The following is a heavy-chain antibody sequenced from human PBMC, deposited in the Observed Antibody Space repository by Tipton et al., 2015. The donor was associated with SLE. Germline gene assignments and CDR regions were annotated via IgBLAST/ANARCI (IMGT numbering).Heavy chain of an antibody. CDR1: GFTFSSYW. Sequence: SLRLSCAASGFTFSSYWMSWVRQAPGKGLEWVAYIQQDGSEKHYVDSVKGRFTISRDNVKNSLDLQMNSLRAEDTAVYYCAKNSGTDGFDIWGQGTKVTVSS. D-gene: IGHD1-26*01. CDR2: IQQDGSEK. V-gene: IGHV3-7*03. CDR3: AKNSGTDGFDI. J-gene: IGHJ3*02.